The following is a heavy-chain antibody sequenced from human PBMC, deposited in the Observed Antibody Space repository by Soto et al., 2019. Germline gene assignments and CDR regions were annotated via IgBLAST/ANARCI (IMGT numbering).Heavy chain of an antibody. CDR2: ISGSGGST. J-gene: IGHJ6*02. CDR1: GFTFSSYA. V-gene: IGHV3-23*01. D-gene: IGHD3-10*01. CDR3: ANALPGGLYYGMDV. Sequence: EVQLLESGGGLVQPGGSLRLSCAASGFTFSSYAMSWVRQAPGKGLEWVSAISGSGGSTYYADSVKGRFTISRDNSKNTLYLQMNRLRAEDTAVYYCANALPGGLYYGMDVWGQGTTVTVSS.